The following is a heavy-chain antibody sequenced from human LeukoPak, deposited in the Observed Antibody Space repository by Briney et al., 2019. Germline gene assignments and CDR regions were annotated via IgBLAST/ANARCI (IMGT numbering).Heavy chain of an antibody. J-gene: IGHJ4*02. CDR2: IKQDGSEK. Sequence: GGSLRLSCAASGFTFSSCWMSWVRQAPGKGPEWVANIKQDGSEKYYVDSVKGRFTISRDNAKNSLYLQMNSLRAEDTAVYYCARVGSGWYDFDYWGQGTLVTVSS. V-gene: IGHV3-7*05. D-gene: IGHD6-19*01. CDR3: ARVGSGWYDFDY. CDR1: GFTFSSCW.